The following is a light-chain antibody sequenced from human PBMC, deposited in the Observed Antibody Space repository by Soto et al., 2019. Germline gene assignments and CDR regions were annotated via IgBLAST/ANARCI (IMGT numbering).Light chain of an antibody. CDR2: GAS. V-gene: IGKV3D-15*01. CDR1: QSVTKNN. CDR3: QQYNSWPLT. J-gene: IGKJ4*01. Sequence: EIVLTQSPGTLSLSPVERATLSCMASQSVTKNNLNWYQQKPGQAPRLLIYGASIRATGIPDRFSGSGSGTEFTLTISSLQSEDFAVYYCQQYNSWPLTFGGGTKVDIK.